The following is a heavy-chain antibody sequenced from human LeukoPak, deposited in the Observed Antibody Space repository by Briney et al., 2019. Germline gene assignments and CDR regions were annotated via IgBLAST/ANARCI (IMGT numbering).Heavy chain of an antibody. CDR3: AREPTPDIVVVVGAFDI. D-gene: IGHD2-15*01. CDR1: GGSFSGYY. V-gene: IGHV4-34*01. Sequence: SETLSLTCAVYGGSFSGYYWSWIRQPPGKGLEWIGEINHSGSTNYNPSLKGRVTISVDTSKNQFSLKLSSVTAADTAVYYCAREPTPDIVVVVGAFDIWGQGTMVTVSS. J-gene: IGHJ3*02. CDR2: INHSGST.